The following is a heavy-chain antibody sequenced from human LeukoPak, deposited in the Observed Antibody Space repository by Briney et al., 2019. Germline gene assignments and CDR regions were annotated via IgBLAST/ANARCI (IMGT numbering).Heavy chain of an antibody. D-gene: IGHD4-11*01. Sequence: QPGRSLRLSCAAAGFTFNHYGVHWVRQAPGKGLEWVSVIWSDGTNKYYAASVKGRFTISRDDFDKTVYLQMSSLRPDDTGVYYCARDAQRGFDYSNSLQYWGQGTPVTVST. CDR3: ARDAQRGFDYSNSLQY. CDR1: GFTFNHYG. V-gene: IGHV3-33*01. J-gene: IGHJ4*02. CDR2: IWSDGTNK.